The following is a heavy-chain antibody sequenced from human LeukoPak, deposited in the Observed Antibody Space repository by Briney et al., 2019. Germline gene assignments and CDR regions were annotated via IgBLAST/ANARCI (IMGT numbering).Heavy chain of an antibody. D-gene: IGHD2-8*01. Sequence: SETLSLTCAVYGGSFSGYYWSWIRQPPGKGLEWIGEINHSGSTNYNPSLKSRVTISVDTSKNQFSLKLSSVTAADTAVYYCAGRYCTNGVCYTGFDYWGQGTLVTVSS. V-gene: IGHV4-34*01. CDR1: GGSFSGYY. CDR2: INHSGST. J-gene: IGHJ4*02. CDR3: AGRYCTNGVCYTGFDY.